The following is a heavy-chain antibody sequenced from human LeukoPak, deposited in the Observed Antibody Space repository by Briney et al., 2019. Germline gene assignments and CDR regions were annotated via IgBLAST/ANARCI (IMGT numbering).Heavy chain of an antibody. CDR2: IWYDGSNK. Sequence: GGSLRLSCAASGFTFSSYGMHWVRQAPGKGLEWVAVIWYDGSNKYYADSVKGRFTSRDNSKNTLYLQMNSLRAEDKAVYYCARDLDGYGDYWGQGTLVTVSS. CDR3: ARDLDGYGDY. J-gene: IGHJ4*02. D-gene: IGHD5-12*01. CDR1: GFTFSSYG. V-gene: IGHV3-33*01.